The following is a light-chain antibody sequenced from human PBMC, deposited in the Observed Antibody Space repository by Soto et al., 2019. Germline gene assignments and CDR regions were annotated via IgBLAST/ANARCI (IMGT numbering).Light chain of an antibody. CDR3: NSYTSSATFV. Sequence: QSALTQPASVSGSPGQSITISCTGSSSDVGGYNCVSWYQQHPGKAPKLMIYDVSNRPSGVSNRFSGSKSGNTASLTISGLQAEDEADYYCNSYTSSATFVFGTGTKVTVL. J-gene: IGLJ1*01. CDR2: DVS. V-gene: IGLV2-14*01. CDR1: SSDVGGYNC.